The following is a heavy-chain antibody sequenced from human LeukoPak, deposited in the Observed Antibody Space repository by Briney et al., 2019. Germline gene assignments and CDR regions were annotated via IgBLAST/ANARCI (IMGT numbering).Heavy chain of an antibody. V-gene: IGHV3-9*01. CDR2: ISWNGGSI. Sequence: GGSLRLSCAASGFTFDDYAMHWVRQAPGKGLEWVSGISWNGGSIGYADSVKGRFTISRDNAKNSLYLQMNSLRAEDTALYYCAREARSDYYYYGMDVWGQGTTVTVSS. CDR3: AREARSDYYYYGMDV. J-gene: IGHJ6*02. D-gene: IGHD1-14*01. CDR1: GFTFDDYA.